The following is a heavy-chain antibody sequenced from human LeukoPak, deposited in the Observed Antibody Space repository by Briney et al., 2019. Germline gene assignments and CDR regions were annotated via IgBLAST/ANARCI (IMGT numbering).Heavy chain of an antibody. V-gene: IGHV3-23*01. J-gene: IGHJ4*02. D-gene: IGHD3-3*01. Sequence: PGGSLRLSCAASGFTFSSHAMSWVRQAPGKGLEWVSVIGGSGDSTYYADSVKGRFTISRDNSKNTLYLQMNSLRAEDTAVYYCAKSPQGIGVVISWGQGTLVTVSS. CDR2: IGGSGDST. CDR1: GFTFSSHA. CDR3: AKSPQGIGVVIS.